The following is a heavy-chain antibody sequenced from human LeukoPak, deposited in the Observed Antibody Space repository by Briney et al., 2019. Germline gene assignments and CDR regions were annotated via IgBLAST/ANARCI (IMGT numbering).Heavy chain of an antibody. CDR1: GFTFSSYG. Sequence: GGSLRLSCAASGFTFSSYGMHWVRQAPGKGLEWVAVISYDGSNKYHADSVKGRFTISRDNSKNTLCLQMNSLRAEDTAVYYCAKDRGYKDYYYYGMDVWGQGTTVTVSS. V-gene: IGHV3-30*18. CDR3: AKDRGYKDYYYYGMDV. D-gene: IGHD5-24*01. CDR2: ISYDGSNK. J-gene: IGHJ6*02.